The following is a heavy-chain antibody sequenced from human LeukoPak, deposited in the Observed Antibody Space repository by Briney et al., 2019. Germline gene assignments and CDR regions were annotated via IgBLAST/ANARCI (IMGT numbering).Heavy chain of an antibody. CDR3: TRGAGWLIDY. CDR1: DDSISDYY. D-gene: IGHD3-16*01. V-gene: IGHV4-59*01. Sequence: PSETLSLTCTVSDDSISDYYRGWIRQPPGKGLEWIGYFYNSGRSTYNPSLKSRVTISADTSKNHFSLKLNSVATADTAVYYCTRGAGWLIDYWGQGILVTVSS. J-gene: IGHJ4*02. CDR2: FYNSGRS.